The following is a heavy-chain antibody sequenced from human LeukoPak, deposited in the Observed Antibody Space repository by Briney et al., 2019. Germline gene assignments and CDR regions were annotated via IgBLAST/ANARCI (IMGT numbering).Heavy chain of an antibody. Sequence: SETLSLTCTVSGASISSGRNYWGWVRQSTGKGLEWIASVYFSGNSQYNPSLVSRAFISVDSSKNQVSLRLDSVTAADSAVYHCARHLSGTTTAHYFDLWGQGTPVTVSS. CDR3: ARHLSGTTTAHYFDL. CDR1: GASISSGRNY. D-gene: IGHD4-17*01. V-gene: IGHV4-39*01. CDR2: VYFSGNS. J-gene: IGHJ4*02.